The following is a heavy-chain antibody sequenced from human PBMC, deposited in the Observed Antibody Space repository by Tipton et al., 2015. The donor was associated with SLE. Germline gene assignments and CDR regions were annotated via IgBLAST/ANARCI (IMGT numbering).Heavy chain of an antibody. CDR2: ISGSGGST. CDR1: GFTFSSYA. CDR3: AKEGGVGRRSRKDLYSGAFDI. J-gene: IGHJ3*02. D-gene: IGHD3-16*01. Sequence: GSLRLSCAASGFTFSSYAMSWVRQAPGKGLEWVSAISGSGGSTYYADSVKGRFTISRDNSKNTLYLQMNSLRAEDTAVYYCAKEGGVGRRSRKDLYSGAFDIWGQGTMVTVSS. V-gene: IGHV3-23*01.